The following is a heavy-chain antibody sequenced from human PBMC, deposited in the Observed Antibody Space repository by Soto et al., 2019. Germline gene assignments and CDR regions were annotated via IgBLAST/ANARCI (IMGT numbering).Heavy chain of an antibody. V-gene: IGHV1-18*01. Sequence: ASVKVSCKASGGTFSSYAISWVRQAPGQGLEWMGWISAYNGNTNYAQKLQGRVTMTTDTSTSTAYMELRSLRSDDTAVYYCARFALGATYFDYWGQGTLVTVSS. CDR3: ARFALGATYFDY. J-gene: IGHJ4*02. CDR2: ISAYNGNT. CDR1: GGTFSSYA. D-gene: IGHD1-26*01.